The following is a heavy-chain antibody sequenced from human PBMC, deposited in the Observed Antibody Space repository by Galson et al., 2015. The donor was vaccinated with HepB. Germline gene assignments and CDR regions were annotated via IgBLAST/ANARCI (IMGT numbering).Heavy chain of an antibody. Sequence: SVKVSCKASGYTFTSYGISWVRQAPGQGLEWMGWISAYNGNTNYAQKLQGRVTMTTDTSTSTAYMELRSLRSDDTAVYYCARVKPVVKCGWYAGHYYYGMDVWGQGTPVTVSS. CDR3: ARVKPVVKCGWYAGHYYYGMDV. D-gene: IGHD6-19*01. V-gene: IGHV1-18*04. CDR2: ISAYNGNT. CDR1: GYTFTSYG. J-gene: IGHJ6*02.